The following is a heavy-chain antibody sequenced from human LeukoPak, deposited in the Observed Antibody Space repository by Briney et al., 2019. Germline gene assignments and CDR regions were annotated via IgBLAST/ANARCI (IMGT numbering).Heavy chain of an antibody. D-gene: IGHD3-10*01. V-gene: IGHV4-39*07. CDR3: ARVGRMVRGVIQYYFDY. J-gene: IGHJ4*02. Sequence: PSETLSLTCTVSGGSISSSSYYWGWIRQPPGKGLEWIGSIYYSGSTYYNPSLKSRVTISVDTSKNQFSLKLSSVTAADTAVYYCARVGRMVRGVIQYYFDYWGQGTLVTVSS. CDR1: GGSISSSSYY. CDR2: IYYSGST.